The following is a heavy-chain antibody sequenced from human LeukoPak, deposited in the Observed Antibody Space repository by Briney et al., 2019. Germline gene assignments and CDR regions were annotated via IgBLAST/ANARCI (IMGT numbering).Heavy chain of an antibody. CDR2: IYTDGSTK. V-gene: IGHV3-33*01. Sequence: GGSLRLSCAASGFIFSNSGMHWVRQAPGKGLEWVTVIYTDGSTKYYADSVKGRFTISRDNSQNTLYLQMNSLRAEDTAVYYXXRNSGGRRYYFTEWGQGTLVTVSS. D-gene: IGHD3-10*01. CDR3: XRNSGGRRYYFTE. CDR1: GFIFSNSG. J-gene: IGHJ4*02.